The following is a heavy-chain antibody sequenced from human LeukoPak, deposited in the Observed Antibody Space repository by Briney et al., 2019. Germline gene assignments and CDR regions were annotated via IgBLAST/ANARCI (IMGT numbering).Heavy chain of an antibody. D-gene: IGHD6-6*01. CDR2: INHRRST. Sequence: SETLSLTCAVCGASFSGYYWSWMPQPPGKGLEWSGEINHRRSTNYNPTLKSRATISVDTSENQFHLKLNSLNAADTAVYYCARCHGRPSIAPLRRKVEYYFGYWGQRTLVTVPS. J-gene: IGHJ4*02. CDR1: GASFSGYY. V-gene: IGHV4-34*01. CDR3: ARCHGRPSIAPLRRKVEYYFGY.